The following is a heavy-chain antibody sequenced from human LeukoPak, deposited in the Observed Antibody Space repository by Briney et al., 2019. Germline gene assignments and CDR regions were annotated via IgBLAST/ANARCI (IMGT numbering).Heavy chain of an antibody. CDR1: GGTFSSYA. V-gene: IGHV1-69*05. CDR2: IIPIFGTA. CDR3: ATTKSMVRGVRPDY. J-gene: IGHJ4*02. D-gene: IGHD3-10*01. Sequence: EASVKVSCKASGGTFSSYAISWVRQAPGQGLEWMGRIIPIFGTANYAQKFQGRVTITTDESTSTAYMELSSLRSEDTAVYYCATTKSMVRGVRPDYWGQGTLVTVSS.